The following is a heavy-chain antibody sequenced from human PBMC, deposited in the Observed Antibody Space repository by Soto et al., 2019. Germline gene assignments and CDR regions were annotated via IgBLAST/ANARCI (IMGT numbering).Heavy chain of an antibody. CDR3: ATGISASGQLDY. Sequence: QVRLVQSGAEVKKPGSSVKVSCKASGGTFSSYSINWVRQAPGQGLEWMGRIIPILDIVNYAQKFQGRVTITADKSTGTAYTELNSLRSDDTAVYYCATGISASGQLDYWGQGTLVTVSS. V-gene: IGHV1-69*02. CDR1: GGTFSSYS. D-gene: IGHD6-13*01. CDR2: IIPILDIV. J-gene: IGHJ4*02.